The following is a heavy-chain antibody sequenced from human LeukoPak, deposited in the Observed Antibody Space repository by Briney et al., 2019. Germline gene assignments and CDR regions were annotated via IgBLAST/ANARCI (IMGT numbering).Heavy chain of an antibody. CDR3: ASTTGDLSRIPFDF. Sequence: SQTLSLTCTVSGGSISSGGYYWSWIRQPPGKGLEWIGYIFHSGGTYYNPSLKSRVTMSVDRSKNQFSLKLSSVTAADTAIYYCASTTGDLSRIPFDFWGQGTLVTVSS. CDR1: GGSISSGGYY. CDR2: IFHSGGT. J-gene: IGHJ4*02. V-gene: IGHV4-30-2*01. D-gene: IGHD1-14*01.